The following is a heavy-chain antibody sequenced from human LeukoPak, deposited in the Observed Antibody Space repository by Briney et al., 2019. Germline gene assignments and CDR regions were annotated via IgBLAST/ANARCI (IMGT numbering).Heavy chain of an antibody. V-gene: IGHV1-2*02. Sequence: ASVKVSCKASGYTFTGYYMHWVRQAPGQGLEWMGWINPNSGGTNYAQKFQGRVTMTTDTSTSTAYMELRSLRSDDTAVYYCARDYYGDLNNWFDPWGQGTLVTVSS. CDR1: GYTFTGYY. J-gene: IGHJ5*02. CDR3: ARDYYGDLNNWFDP. D-gene: IGHD4-17*01. CDR2: INPNSGGT.